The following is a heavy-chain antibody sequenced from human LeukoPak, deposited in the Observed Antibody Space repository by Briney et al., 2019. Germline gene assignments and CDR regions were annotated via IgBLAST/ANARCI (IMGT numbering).Heavy chain of an antibody. J-gene: IGHJ4*02. V-gene: IGHV4-30-2*01. CDR1: GSSISSGGYS. Sequence: SETLSLTCAVSGSSISSGGYSWSWIRQPPGKGLEWVGYIYHSGSTYYNPSLKSRVTISVDRSKNQFSLELSSVTAADTAAYYCARGPDPDGYNDYWGQGTLVTVSS. D-gene: IGHD5-24*01. CDR3: ARGPDPDGYNDY. CDR2: IYHSGST.